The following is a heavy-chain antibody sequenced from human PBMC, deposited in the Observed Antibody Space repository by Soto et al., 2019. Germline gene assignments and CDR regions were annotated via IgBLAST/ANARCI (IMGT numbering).Heavy chain of an antibody. Sequence: SETLSLTCIASSQSMSSGYYWTWLRQPSGKGLEWIATINQSGTTYYNPSLKSRVTISVDTSKNQFSLRLSSVTASDTAVYYCARYSLSGGFDYWVQGTLGTVSS. CDR2: INQSGTT. CDR1: SQSMSSGYY. J-gene: IGHJ4*02. V-gene: IGHV4-38-2*02. D-gene: IGHD2-15*01. CDR3: ARYSLSGGFDY.